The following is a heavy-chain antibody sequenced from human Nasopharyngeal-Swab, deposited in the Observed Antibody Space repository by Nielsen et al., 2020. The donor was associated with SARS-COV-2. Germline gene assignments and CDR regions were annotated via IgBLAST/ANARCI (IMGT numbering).Heavy chain of an antibody. CDR2: SRNEAHSFTT. D-gene: IGHD3-22*01. CDR3: VRADISGYFDY. J-gene: IGHJ4*02. Sequence: GGSLKISCADSGFTLSEHYMDWVRQAPGKGLEWVGRSRNEAHSFTTEYAASVKGRFTISRDDSENSLYLQMNSLKIEDTAVYYCVRADISGYFDYWGQGTLVTVSS. CDR1: GFTLSEHY. V-gene: IGHV3-72*01.